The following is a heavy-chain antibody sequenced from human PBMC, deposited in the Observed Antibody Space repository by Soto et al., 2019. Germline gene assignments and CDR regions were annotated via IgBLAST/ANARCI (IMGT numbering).Heavy chain of an antibody. CDR2: IYYSGST. CDR3: AREAVRGVYSYYGMDV. D-gene: IGHD3-10*01. CDR1: GGSISSYY. J-gene: IGHJ6*02. V-gene: IGHV4-59*12. Sequence: PSETLSLTCTVSGGSISSYYWSWIRQPPGKGLEWIGYIYYSGSTNYNPSLKSRVTISVDTSKNQFSLKLSSVTAADTAVYYCAREAVRGVYSYYGMDVWGQGTLVTVSS.